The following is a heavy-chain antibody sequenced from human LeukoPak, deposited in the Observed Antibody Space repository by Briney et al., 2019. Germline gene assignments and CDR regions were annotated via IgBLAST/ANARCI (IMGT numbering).Heavy chain of an antibody. CDR2: INPNSGGT. CDR1: GYTFTGYY. CDR3: ARDGNYYGSGSYYNWFDP. V-gene: IGHV1-2*06. Sequence: ASVNVSCKASGYTFTGYYMHWVRQAPGQGLEWMGRINPNSGGTNYAQKFQGRVTMTRDTSISTAYMELSRLRSDDTAVYYCARDGNYYGSGSYYNWFDPWGQGTLVTVSS. D-gene: IGHD3-10*01. J-gene: IGHJ5*02.